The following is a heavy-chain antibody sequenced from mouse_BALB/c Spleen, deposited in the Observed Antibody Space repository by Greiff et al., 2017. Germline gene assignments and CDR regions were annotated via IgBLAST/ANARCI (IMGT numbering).Heavy chain of an antibody. Sequence: QVHVKQSGAELVRPGSSVKISCKASGYAFSSYWMNWVKQRPGQGLEWIGQIYPGDGDTNYNGKFKGKATLTADKSSSTAYMQLSSLTSEDSAVYFCARVRGGHGNYGYYFDYWGQGTTRTVSS. V-gene: IGHV1-80*01. CDR2: IYPGDGDT. D-gene: IGHD2-1*01. CDR3: ARVRGGHGNYGYYFDY. CDR1: GYAFSSYW. J-gene: IGHJ2*01.